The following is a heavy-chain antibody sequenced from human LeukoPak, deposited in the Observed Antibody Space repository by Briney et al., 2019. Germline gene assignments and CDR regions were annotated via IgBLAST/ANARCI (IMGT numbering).Heavy chain of an antibody. CDR1: GFIFNNYG. V-gene: IGHV3-23*01. CDR2: ISGSGGST. D-gene: IGHD6-19*01. Sequence: GGSLRLSCAASGFIFNNYGLIWVRQTPGEGLEWVSAISGSGGSTYYADSVKGRFTISRDNSKNTLYLQMNSLRAEDTAVYYCAKADSSGWLTVFDYWGQGTLVTVSS. CDR3: AKADSSGWLTVFDY. J-gene: IGHJ4*02.